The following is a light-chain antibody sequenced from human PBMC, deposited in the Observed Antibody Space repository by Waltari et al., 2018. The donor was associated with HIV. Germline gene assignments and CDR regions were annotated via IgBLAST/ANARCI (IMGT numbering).Light chain of an antibody. CDR2: RND. J-gene: IGLJ3*02. CDR1: NSNVGNNF. Sequence: QSVLTQSPSASKTPGQRVLMSCSGTNSNVGNNFVSWLQQVPGGAPKLVIYRNDRRPSGVPDRFSAAKSGSSASLAISGLQSDDEADYFCASWDDKLSHWVFGGGTKLTV. CDR3: ASWDDKLSHWV. V-gene: IGLV1-47*01.